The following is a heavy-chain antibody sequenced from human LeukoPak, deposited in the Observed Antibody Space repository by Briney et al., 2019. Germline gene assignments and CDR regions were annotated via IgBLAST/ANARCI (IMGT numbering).Heavy chain of an antibody. CDR2: IYYSGST. J-gene: IGHJ4*02. Sequence: GSLRLSCAASGFTFSSYAMSWVRQPPGKGLEWIGSIYYSGSTYYNPSLKSRVTISVDTSKNQFSLKLSSVTAADTAVYYCARDSRIVGAKGKGNDYWGQGTLVTVSS. CDR1: GFTFSSYA. V-gene: IGHV4-39*07. CDR3: ARDSRIVGAKGKGNDY. D-gene: IGHD1-26*01.